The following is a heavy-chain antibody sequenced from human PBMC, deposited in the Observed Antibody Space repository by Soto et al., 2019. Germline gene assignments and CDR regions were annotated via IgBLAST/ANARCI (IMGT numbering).Heavy chain of an antibody. D-gene: IGHD3-3*01. CDR3: ARLAIFGVVLGDELYYYAMDV. Sequence: QLQLQESGPGLVKPSETLSLTCTVSGGSISSSSYYWGWIRQPPGKGLECIGTIYYSGSTYYNPSLKSRVTISVETSTNQFSLKLSSVTAADTAVYYCARLAIFGVVLGDELYYYAMDVWGQGTTVTVSS. CDR1: GGSISSSSYY. V-gene: IGHV4-39*01. J-gene: IGHJ6*02. CDR2: IYYSGST.